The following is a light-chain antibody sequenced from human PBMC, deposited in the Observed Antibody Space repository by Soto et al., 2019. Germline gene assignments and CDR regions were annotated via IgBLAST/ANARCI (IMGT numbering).Light chain of an antibody. J-gene: IGKJ2*01. V-gene: IGKV3-15*01. CDR1: QSVGRS. CDR3: QQYDRWPPGYT. CDR2: GAS. Sequence: DIVMVQSPATLSVSPGERVTLSCRASQSVGRSLAWYQQNPGQAPRLLIYGASTRATGIPARFSGTGSGTEFTRTINSLQSEDFAVYSCQQYDRWPPGYTFGQGTKLEIK.